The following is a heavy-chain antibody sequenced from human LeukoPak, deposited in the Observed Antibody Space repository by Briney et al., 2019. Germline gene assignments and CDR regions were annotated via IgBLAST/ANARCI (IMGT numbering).Heavy chain of an antibody. V-gene: IGHV4-4*02. J-gene: IGHJ4*02. Sequence: SETLSLTCAVSGGSISSSNWWSWVRQPPGKGLEWIGEIYHSGSTNYNPSLKSRVTISVDKSKNQYSLKLSSVTAADTAVYYCARQIPDIVATTVEMDYFDYWGQGTLVTVSS. CDR2: IYHSGST. CDR3: ARQIPDIVATTVEMDYFDY. D-gene: IGHD5-12*01. CDR1: GGSISSSNW.